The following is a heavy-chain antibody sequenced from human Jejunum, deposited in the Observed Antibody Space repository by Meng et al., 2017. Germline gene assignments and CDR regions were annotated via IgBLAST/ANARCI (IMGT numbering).Heavy chain of an antibody. CDR1: GYSFSSYA. Sequence: GASLKISCAASGYSFSSYAMSWVRHAPGKGLEWVSSISSSGGSTNYADSVKGRFTIYRDSSKNTLYLQMNSLRAEDTAVYYCAKGGIAVVPIDYWGQGILVTAS. J-gene: IGHJ4*02. D-gene: IGHD6-19*01. CDR2: ISSSGGST. V-gene: IGHV3-23*01. CDR3: AKGGIAVVPIDY.